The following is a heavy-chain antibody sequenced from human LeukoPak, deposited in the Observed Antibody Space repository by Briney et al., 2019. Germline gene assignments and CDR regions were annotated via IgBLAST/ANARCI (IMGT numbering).Heavy chain of an antibody. CDR3: ASSGYYNNWFDP. V-gene: IGHV3-48*04. CDR2: INRGSLIM. J-gene: IGHJ5*02. CDR1: GFTFSTCA. Sequence: GGSLRLSCTVSGFTFSTCAMNWVRQAPGKGLEWLSYINRGSLIMYYADSVKGRFTISRDNAKNSLYLQMNSLRAEDTAVYYCASSGYYNNWFDPWGQGTLVTVSS. D-gene: IGHD3-22*01.